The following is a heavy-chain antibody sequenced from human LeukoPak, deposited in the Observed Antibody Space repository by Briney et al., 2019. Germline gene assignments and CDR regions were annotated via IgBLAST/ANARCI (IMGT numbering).Heavy chain of an antibody. CDR2: IYYSGNA. J-gene: IGHJ3*02. D-gene: IGHD2-2*03. V-gene: IGHV4-30-4*01. CDR3: ARVDSHDVFDI. CDR1: GGSFNSGHYY. Sequence: SQTLSLTCTVSGGSFNSGHYYWSWICQPPGKGLEWIGNIYYSGNAYYNPSLKSRVTISVDTSKNQFSLKLTSVTAADTAVYYCARVDSHDVFDIWGQGTLVTVSS.